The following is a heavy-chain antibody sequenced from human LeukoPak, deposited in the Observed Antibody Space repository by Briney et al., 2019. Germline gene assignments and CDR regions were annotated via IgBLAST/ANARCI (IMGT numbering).Heavy chain of an antibody. CDR1: GGSFSGYY. D-gene: IGHD3-10*01. CDR3: ARGGEENYYGSGSYYNYYYYYGMDV. V-gene: IGHV4-34*01. Sequence: PSETLSLTCAVYGGSFSGYYWSWIRQPPGKGLEWIGEINHSGSTNYNPSLKSRVTISVDTSKNQFSLKLSSVTAADAAVYYCARGGEENYYGSGSYYNYYYYYGMDVWGQGTTVTVSS. J-gene: IGHJ6*02. CDR2: INHSGST.